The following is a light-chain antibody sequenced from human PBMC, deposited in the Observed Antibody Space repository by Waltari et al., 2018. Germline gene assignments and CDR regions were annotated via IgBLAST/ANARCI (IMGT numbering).Light chain of an antibody. Sequence: QSALTQPASVSGSPGQSITISCTGTSSDVGGYNYVSWFQQHPGKAPKLLIYDVSDRPSGVSNRFSGSKSGNTASLTISGLQAEDEADYYCSSYSPSGTPLFGGGTKLTVL. V-gene: IGLV2-14*01. J-gene: IGLJ3*02. CDR2: DVS. CDR1: SSDVGGYNY. CDR3: SSYSPSGTPL.